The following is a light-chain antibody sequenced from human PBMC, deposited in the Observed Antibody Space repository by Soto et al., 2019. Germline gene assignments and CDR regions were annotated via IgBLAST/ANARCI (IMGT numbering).Light chain of an antibody. CDR3: QRDDKLPNS. J-gene: IGKJ5*01. CDR2: DAS. Sequence: QSPAALSVSKGERDTISCRASQSISRSLAWYQQKPGKAPKLLIYDASSMESGVPARFSGSGSGTEFALTIIMREAEDRILYYSQRDDKLPNSFGEGTRLEIK. V-gene: IGKV1-5*01. CDR1: QSISRS.